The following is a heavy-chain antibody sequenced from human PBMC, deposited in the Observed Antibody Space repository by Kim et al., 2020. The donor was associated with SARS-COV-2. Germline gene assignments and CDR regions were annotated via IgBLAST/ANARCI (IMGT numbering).Heavy chain of an antibody. CDR1: GYSFTSYW. D-gene: IGHD3-10*01. J-gene: IGHJ4*02. CDR2: IDPSDSST. Sequence: GESLKISCKGSGYSFTSYWINWVRQTPGKGLEWMGRIDPSDSSTNYSPSFQGHVTIPADKSISTAYLQWSSLRASDTAMYYCATSFGIPFFDYWGQGTLVTVSS. CDR3: ATSFGIPFFDY. V-gene: IGHV5-10-1*01.